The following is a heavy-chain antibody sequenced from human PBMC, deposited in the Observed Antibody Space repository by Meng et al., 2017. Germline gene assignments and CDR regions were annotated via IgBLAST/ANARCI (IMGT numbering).Heavy chain of an antibody. V-gene: IGHV7-4-1*02. CDR2: INTNTGNP. CDR1: GYTCTSYA. D-gene: IGHD1-26*01. Sequence: QVLLVSSGSVMKTPGASVKASWKASGYTCTSYAMNWVRQAPGQGLEWMGWINTNTGNPTYAQGFTGRFVFSLDTSVSTAYLQISSLKAEDTAVYYCAREGRVDFDYWGQGTLVTVSS. J-gene: IGHJ4*02. CDR3: AREGRVDFDY.